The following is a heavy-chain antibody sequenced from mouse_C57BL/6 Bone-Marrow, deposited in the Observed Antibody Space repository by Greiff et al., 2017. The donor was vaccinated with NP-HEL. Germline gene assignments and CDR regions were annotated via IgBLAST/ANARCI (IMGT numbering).Heavy chain of an antibody. CDR1: GFSFNTYA. J-gene: IGHJ1*03. CDR3: VRHEDYDGYYGWYFDV. Sequence: DVKLVESGGGLVQPKGSLKLSCAASGFSFNTYAMNWVRQAPGKGLEWVARIRSKSNNYATYYADSVKDRFTISRDDSESMLYLQMNNLKTEDTAMYYCVRHEDYDGYYGWYFDVWGTGTTVTVSS. V-gene: IGHV10-1*01. CDR2: IRSKSNNYAT. D-gene: IGHD2-3*01.